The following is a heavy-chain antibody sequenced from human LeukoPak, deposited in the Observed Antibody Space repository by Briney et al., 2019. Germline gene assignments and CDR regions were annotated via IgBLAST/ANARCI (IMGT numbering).Heavy chain of an antibody. Sequence: SETLSLTCTVSGGSISSGSYFWSWIRRPAGKGLEWIGRIHTSGSTNYNPSLKSRVTISVDTSKNHFSLKLSSVTAADTAVYYCAREPPGAAADPYYFDYWGQGTLVTVSS. CDR3: AREPPGAAADPYYFDY. CDR2: IHTSGST. CDR1: GGSISSGSYF. V-gene: IGHV4-61*02. D-gene: IGHD6-13*01. J-gene: IGHJ4*02.